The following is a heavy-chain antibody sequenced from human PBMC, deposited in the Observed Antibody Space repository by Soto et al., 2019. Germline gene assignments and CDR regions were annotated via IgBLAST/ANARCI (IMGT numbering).Heavy chain of an antibody. CDR1: GYIFTRYG. CDR2: IDAGNGHT. Sequence: ASVKVSCKASGYIFTRYGMHWVRQAPGQRLEWMGWIDAGNGHTKYSRRLQGRVTITADDSTNIAYMELASLTSEDTAVYYCAGDRGYYESSAVCEHWGQGTLVTVSS. J-gene: IGHJ4*02. CDR3: AGDRGYYESSAVCEH. V-gene: IGHV1-3*01. D-gene: IGHD3-22*01.